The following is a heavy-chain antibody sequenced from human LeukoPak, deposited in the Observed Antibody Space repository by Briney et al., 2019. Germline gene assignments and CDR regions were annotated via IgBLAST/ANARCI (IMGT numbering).Heavy chain of an antibody. V-gene: IGHV3-30-3*01. D-gene: IGHD6-13*01. Sequence: GGSLRLSCAASGFTFRSYAMHWVRQAPGKGLEWVAAISFDGNNKYYADSVKGRFTISRDNSKNTLYLQMNSLRAEDTAVYYCARVRISSSWYTGLGYWGQGTLVTVSS. CDR2: ISFDGNNK. J-gene: IGHJ4*02. CDR1: GFTFRSYA. CDR3: ARVRISSSWYTGLGY.